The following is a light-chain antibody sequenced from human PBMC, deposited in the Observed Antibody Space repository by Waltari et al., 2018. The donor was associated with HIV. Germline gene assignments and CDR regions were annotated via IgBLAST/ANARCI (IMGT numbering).Light chain of an antibody. CDR2: TAT. Sequence: DIQMTQSPSSLSASIGDRVTITCRASQNINPYLNWYQQKPGKAPRALISTATTLQSGVPSRFSGSGSGTDFTLTITDLQTEDFATYFWQQSYTSPTFGPGATVDLK. V-gene: IGKV1-39*01. CDR1: QNINPY. CDR3: QQSYTSPT. J-gene: IGKJ3*01.